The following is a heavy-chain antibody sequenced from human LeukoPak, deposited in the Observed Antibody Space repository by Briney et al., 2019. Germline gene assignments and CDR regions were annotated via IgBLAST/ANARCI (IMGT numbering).Heavy chain of an antibody. Sequence: ASVKVSCKASGGTFSSYAISWVRQAPGQGPEWMGGIIPIFGTANYAQKFQGRVTITADESTSTAYMELSSLRSEDTAVYYCARERLYYYGSGSYYRNYYYGMDVWGQGTTVTVSS. CDR3: ARERLYYYGSGSYYRNYYYGMDV. CDR1: GGTFSSYA. D-gene: IGHD3-10*01. V-gene: IGHV1-69*13. CDR2: IIPIFGTA. J-gene: IGHJ6*02.